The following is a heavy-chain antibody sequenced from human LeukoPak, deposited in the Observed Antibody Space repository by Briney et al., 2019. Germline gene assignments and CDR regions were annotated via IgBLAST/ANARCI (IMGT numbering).Heavy chain of an antibody. D-gene: IGHD3-3*01. CDR3: ARGRHVLRFLEWRRLRYNWFDP. Sequence: GASVKVSCKASGYTFTSYYMHWVRQAPGQGLEWMGIINPSGGSTSYAQKFQGRVTMTRDTSTSTVYMELSSLGSEDTAVYYCARGRHVLRFLEWRRLRYNWFDPWGQGTLVTVSS. V-gene: IGHV1-46*01. CDR2: INPSGGST. J-gene: IGHJ5*02. CDR1: GYTFTSYY.